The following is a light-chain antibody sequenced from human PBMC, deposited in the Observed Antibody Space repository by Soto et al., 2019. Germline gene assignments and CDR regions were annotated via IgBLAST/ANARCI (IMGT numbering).Light chain of an antibody. Sequence: QPVLTQSPSASASLGASVKLTCTLSSGHSSYAIAWHQQQPEKGPRYLMKLNSDGSHSKGDGIPDRFSGSSSGAERYLTISSLQSEDEADYYCQTWGTGTLWVFGGGTKFTVL. J-gene: IGLJ3*02. CDR2: LNSDGSH. CDR1: SGHSSYA. V-gene: IGLV4-69*01. CDR3: QTWGTGTLWV.